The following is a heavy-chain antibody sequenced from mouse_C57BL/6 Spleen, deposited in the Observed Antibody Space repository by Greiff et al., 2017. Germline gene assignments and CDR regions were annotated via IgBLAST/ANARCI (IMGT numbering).Heavy chain of an antibody. Sequence: EVQLQQSVAELVRPGASVKLSCTASGFNIKNTYMHWVKQRPEQGLEWIGRIDPANGNTKYAPKFQGKATITTDTSSNTASLQLSSLTSEDTAIYYCARLTTVVADYFDYWGQGTTLTVSS. CDR2: IDPANGNT. CDR1: GFNIKNTY. CDR3: ARLTTVVADYFDY. J-gene: IGHJ2*01. D-gene: IGHD1-1*01. V-gene: IGHV14-3*01.